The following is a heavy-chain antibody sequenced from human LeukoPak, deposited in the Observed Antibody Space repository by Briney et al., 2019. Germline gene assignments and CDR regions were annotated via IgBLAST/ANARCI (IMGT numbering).Heavy chain of an antibody. CDR2: INSGSTYT. CDR1: GFTFSSYM. CDR3: ARSLTTLTYEGY. J-gene: IGHJ4*02. Sequence: GGSLRLSCAASGFTFSSYMMNWVRQAPGKGLEWVSSINSGSTYTYYTESVKGRFTVSRDNAKNSLFLQMNSLRAEDTAIYYCARSLTTLTYEGYWGQGTLVTVSS. D-gene: IGHD1-1*01. V-gene: IGHV3-21*01.